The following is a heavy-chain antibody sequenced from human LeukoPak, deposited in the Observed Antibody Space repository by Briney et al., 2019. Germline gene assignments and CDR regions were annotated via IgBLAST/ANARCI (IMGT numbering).Heavy chain of an antibody. CDR1: GLAFSAYK. CDR3: VVGGSPGY. V-gene: IGHV3-74*01. J-gene: IGHJ4*02. CDR2: ISTDGYTT. Sequence: GGSLRLSCAASGLAFSAYKMHWVRQAPRKGLVWVSRISTDGYTTDYADFVQGRFTASRDNTKNTWSLEMNSLRAEDTAVYYCVVGGSPGYWGQGTLVTVS. D-gene: IGHD2-15*01.